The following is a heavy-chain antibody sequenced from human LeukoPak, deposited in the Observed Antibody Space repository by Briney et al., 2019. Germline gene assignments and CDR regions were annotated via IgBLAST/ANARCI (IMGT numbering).Heavy chain of an antibody. J-gene: IGHJ4*02. D-gene: IGHD3-3*01. CDR2: ISGSGGST. Sequence: AGGSLRLSCAASGFTFSSYAMSWVRQAPGKGLECVSAISGSGGSTYYADSVKGRFTISRDNSKNTLYLQMNSLRAEDTAVYYCAKASDDFWSGYPSDYWGQGTLVTVSS. V-gene: IGHV3-23*01. CDR3: AKASDDFWSGYPSDY. CDR1: GFTFSSYA.